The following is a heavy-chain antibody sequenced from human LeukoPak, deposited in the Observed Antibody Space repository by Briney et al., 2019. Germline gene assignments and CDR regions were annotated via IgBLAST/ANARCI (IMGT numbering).Heavy chain of an antibody. CDR2: VYYTGSS. V-gene: IGHV4-59*01. D-gene: IGHD3-10*01. CDR3: AGYGSGSYYKAFDF. Sequence: QSSETLSLTCTVSGDSISSSYWSWIRQPPGKGLEWIGYVYYTGSSYYNPSLKSRATTSIDMSKNQFSLKLTSMTAVDTAVYYCAGYGSGSYYKAFDFWGQGILVTVSS. CDR1: GDSISSSY. J-gene: IGHJ4*02.